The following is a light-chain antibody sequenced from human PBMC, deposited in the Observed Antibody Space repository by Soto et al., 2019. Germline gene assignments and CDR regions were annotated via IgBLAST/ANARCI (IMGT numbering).Light chain of an antibody. V-gene: IGLV2-14*03. CDR2: DVS. Sequence: QSVLTQPASASGSPGQSSTISCTGTSSDVGGYNYVSWYQQHPGKAPKLMIYDVSNRPSGVSNRFSGSKSGNTASLTISGLQAEDEADYYCSSYTTSSTYVFGTGTKVTVL. CDR3: SSYTTSSTYV. CDR1: SSDVGGYNY. J-gene: IGLJ1*01.